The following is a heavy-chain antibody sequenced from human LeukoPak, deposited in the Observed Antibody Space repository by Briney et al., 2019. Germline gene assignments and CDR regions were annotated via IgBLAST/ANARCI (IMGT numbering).Heavy chain of an antibody. J-gene: IGHJ3*02. CDR1: GCSISSGGYY. V-gene: IGHV4-31*03. CDR3: ASLPTGVTRGAVFDI. CDR2: IYYSGST. Sequence: SRTLSLTCTVSGCSISSGGYYWIWIRQHPGKALECIGYIYYSGSTYYNPSLKSRVTISVDTSKNQFSLKLSSVTAADTAVYYCASLPTGVTRGAVFDIWGQGTMVTVSS. D-gene: IGHD4-23*01.